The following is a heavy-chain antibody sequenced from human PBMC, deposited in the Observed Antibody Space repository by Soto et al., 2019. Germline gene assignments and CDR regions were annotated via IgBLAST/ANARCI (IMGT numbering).Heavy chain of an antibody. V-gene: IGHV3-23*01. D-gene: IGHD6-19*01. CDR3: AKPPVAANPPTVNY. CDR1: GFTFSSYA. J-gene: IGHJ4*02. Sequence: PGGSLRLSCAASGFTFSSYAMSWVRQAPGKGLEWVSAISGSGGSTYYADSVKGRFTISRDNSKNTLYLQMKSLRAEDTAVYYCAKPPVAANPPTVNYGGQGTLVPVSS. CDR2: ISGSGGST.